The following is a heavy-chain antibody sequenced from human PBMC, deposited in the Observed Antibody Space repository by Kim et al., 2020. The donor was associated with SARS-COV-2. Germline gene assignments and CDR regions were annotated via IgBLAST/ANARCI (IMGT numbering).Heavy chain of an antibody. Sequence: GGSLRLSCAASGFTFSSYAMHWVRQAPGKGLECVSAISSNGGSTYYANSVKGRFTISRDNAKNTLYLQMGSLRAEDMAVYYCARGPGYSSSWYNLLHYGMGVWGPGTTVTVS. CDR2: ISSNGGST. D-gene: IGHD6-13*01. J-gene: IGHJ6*02. CDR1: GFTFSSYA. CDR3: ARGPGYSSSWYNLLHYGMGV. V-gene: IGHV3-64*01.